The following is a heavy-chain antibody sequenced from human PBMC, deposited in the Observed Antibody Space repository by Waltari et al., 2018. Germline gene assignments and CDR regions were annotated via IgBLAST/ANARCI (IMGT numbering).Heavy chain of an antibody. D-gene: IGHD2-21*01. CDR2: IWHDGSQH. J-gene: IGHJ6*03. V-gene: IGHV3-33*01. CDR3: ARLRLDTYYYMDV. CDR1: GFNFGIYA. Sequence: QVHLVESGGGVVQPGKSVKLSCAASGFNFGIYAMHWVRQAPGKGLGWVALIWHDGSQHFYADSVNGRFTISRDNSKNTVFLQMNSLRAEDTAAYYCARLRLDTYYYMDVWGAGTTVTVSS.